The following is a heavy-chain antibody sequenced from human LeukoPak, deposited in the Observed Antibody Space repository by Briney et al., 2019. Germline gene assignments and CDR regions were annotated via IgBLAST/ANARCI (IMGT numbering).Heavy chain of an antibody. D-gene: IGHD3-22*01. CDR3: ARGNYYDSSGYYSEYFQH. Sequence: GGPLRLSCAASGFTVSSNYMSWVRQAPGKGLEWVSVIYSGGSTYYADSVKGRFTISRDNSKNTLYLQMTSLRAEDTAVYYCARGNYYDSSGYYSEYFQHWGQGTLVTVSS. CDR1: GFTVSSNY. J-gene: IGHJ1*01. V-gene: IGHV3-53*01. CDR2: IYSGGST.